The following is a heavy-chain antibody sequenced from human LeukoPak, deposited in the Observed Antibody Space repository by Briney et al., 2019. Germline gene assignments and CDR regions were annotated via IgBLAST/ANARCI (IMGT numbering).Heavy chain of an antibody. D-gene: IGHD1-26*01. CDR3: VRDRVGPDY. J-gene: IGHJ4*02. V-gene: IGHV3-74*03. Sequence: GESLRLSCAASGFTFSSYGMSWVRQAPGTGLVWVSRITDDATTTYADSVRGRFTISRDNAKNILYLQMNSLRAEDTAVYYCVRDRVGPDYWGQGTLVTVSS. CDR2: ITDDATT. CDR1: GFTFSSYG.